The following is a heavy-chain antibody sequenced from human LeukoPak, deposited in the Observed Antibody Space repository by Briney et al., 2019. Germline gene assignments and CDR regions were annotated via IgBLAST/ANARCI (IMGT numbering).Heavy chain of an antibody. CDR2: LTDSGDAT. D-gene: IGHD5-12*01. CDR3: ARGYSHNSGGWLDP. J-gene: IGHJ5*02. V-gene: IGHV3-23*01. Sequence: PGGSLRLSCAVSGFTFSHYAMSWVCQAPGTGLEWVGSLTDSGDATYYADSVKGRLTISRDNSNSTLYLHISGLRDEDTAVYYCARGYSHNSGGWLDPWGQGTLVTVSS. CDR1: GFTFSHYA.